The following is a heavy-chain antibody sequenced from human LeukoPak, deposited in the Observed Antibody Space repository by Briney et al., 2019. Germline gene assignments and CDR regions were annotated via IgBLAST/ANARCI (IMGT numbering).Heavy chain of an antibody. V-gene: IGHV1-2*02. D-gene: IGHD6-19*01. CDR1: GYNFSGYY. CDR2: INPNSGGT. J-gene: IGHJ4*02. CDR3: ARAEYSSGWYTD. Sequence: ASVKVSCKASGYNFSGYYMHWVRQAPGQGLEWMGWINPNSGGTKYAQKLQGRVTMTRDTSISTTYMELSRLRADDTAVYYCARAEYSSGWYTDWGQGTLVTVSS.